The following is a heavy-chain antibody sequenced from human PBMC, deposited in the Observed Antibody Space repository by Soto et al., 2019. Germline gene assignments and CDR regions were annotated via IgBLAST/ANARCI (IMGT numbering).Heavy chain of an antibody. D-gene: IGHD6-19*01. CDR3: ARGLGSGWPYFDY. CDR2: ISSSGKTI. J-gene: IGHJ4*02. V-gene: IGHV3-48*03. CDR1: GFTLSTYE. Sequence: GGSLRLSCAVSGFTLSTYEMDWVRQAPGKGLEWVSYISSSGKTINYADSVKGRFTITRDNAKNSLFLQMNSLRAEDTAVYYCARGLGSGWPYFDYWGQGALVTVSS.